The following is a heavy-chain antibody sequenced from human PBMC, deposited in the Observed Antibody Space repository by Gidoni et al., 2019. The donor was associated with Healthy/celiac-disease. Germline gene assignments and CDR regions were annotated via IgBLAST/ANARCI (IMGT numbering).Heavy chain of an antibody. V-gene: IGHV3-7*01. D-gene: IGHD6-19*01. CDR3: ASGVRSGGLEGSY. CDR2: IKQDGSEK. J-gene: IGHJ4*02. CDR1: GFTFSSYW. Sequence: EVQLVESGGGLVQPGGSLRLSCAASGFTFSSYWMSWVRQAPGKGLEWVANIKQDGSEKYYVDSVKGRFTISRDNAKNSLYLQMNSLRAEDTAVYYCASGVRSGGLEGSYWGQGTLVTVSS.